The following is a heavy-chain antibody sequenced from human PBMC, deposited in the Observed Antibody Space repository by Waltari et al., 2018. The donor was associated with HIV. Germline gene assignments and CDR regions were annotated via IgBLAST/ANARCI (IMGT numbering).Heavy chain of an antibody. CDR3: AREPYYYNSGIYGWFDS. D-gene: IGHD3-16*01. CDR2: IDHSGRT. V-gene: IGHV4-38-2*02. Sequence: QVQLQESGPGLVKPSETLSLTCAVSGYSISSGYYWGWIRQPPGKGLEWIGIIDHSGRTYYNPSLESRVTISVDTSKNQFSLKLTSVIASDTAVYYCAREPYYYNSGIYGWFDSWGQGTLVTVSS. CDR1: GYSISSGYY. J-gene: IGHJ5*01.